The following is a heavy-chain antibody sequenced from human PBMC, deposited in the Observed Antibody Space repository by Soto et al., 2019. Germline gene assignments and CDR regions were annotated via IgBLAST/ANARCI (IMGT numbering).Heavy chain of an antibody. V-gene: IGHV3-7*01. D-gene: IGHD7-27*01. CDR1: GFTFNFYS. J-gene: IGHJ4*02. Sequence: EVHLVESGGGLVQPGGSLRLSYAASGFTFNFYSMGWVRQAPGKGPEWVANIKEEGREKFYADSVRGRFTISRDNPNNLVYLHMSSLRVEDTALYYCARLGRDIPFDYWGQGTLVTVSS. CDR2: IKEEGREK. CDR3: ARLGRDIPFDY.